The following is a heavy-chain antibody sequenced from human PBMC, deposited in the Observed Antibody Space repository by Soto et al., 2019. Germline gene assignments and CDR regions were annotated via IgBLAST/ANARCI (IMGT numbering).Heavy chain of an antibody. V-gene: IGHV3-9*01. CDR1: GFTFDDYA. CDR3: AKDAGDYEYFQH. D-gene: IGHD4-17*01. CDR2: ISWNSGSI. J-gene: IGHJ1*01. Sequence: RLSCAASGFTFDDYAMHWVRQAPGKGLEWVSGISWNSGSIGYADSVKGRFTISRDNAKNPLYLQMNSLRAEDTALYYCAKDAGDYEYFQHWGQGTLVTVSS.